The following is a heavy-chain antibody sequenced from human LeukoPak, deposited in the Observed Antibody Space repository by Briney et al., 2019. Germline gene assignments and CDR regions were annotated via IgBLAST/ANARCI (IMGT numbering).Heavy chain of an antibody. CDR1: GGSFSGYY. CDR3: ASSGWYGDYFDY. D-gene: IGHD6-19*01. J-gene: IGHJ4*02. Sequence: SETLSLTCAVYGGSFSGYYWSWIRQPPGKGLEWIGEINHSGSTNYNPSLKSRVTISVDTSKNQFSLKLSSVTAADTAVYYCASSGWYGDYFDYWGQGTLVTVSS. CDR2: INHSGST. V-gene: IGHV4-34*01.